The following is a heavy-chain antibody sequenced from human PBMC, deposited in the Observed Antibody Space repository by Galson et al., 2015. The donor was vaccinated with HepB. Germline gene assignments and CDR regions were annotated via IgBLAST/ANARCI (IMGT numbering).Heavy chain of an antibody. Sequence: SLRLSCAASGFTFSSYAMSWVRQAPGKGLEWVSSISTSGGSTYYADSVKGRFTISRDNSKNTLYLQMNSLRAEDTAVYFCTKKQSGYFPFDYWGQGTLVTVSS. CDR2: ISTSGGST. V-gene: IGHV3-23*01. D-gene: IGHD3-22*01. J-gene: IGHJ4*02. CDR1: GFTFSSYA. CDR3: TKKQSGYFPFDY.